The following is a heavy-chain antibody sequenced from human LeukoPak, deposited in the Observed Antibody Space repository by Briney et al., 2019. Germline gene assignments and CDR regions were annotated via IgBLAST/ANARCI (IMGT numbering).Heavy chain of an antibody. Sequence: PGGSLRLACVASGLSFNSYGKTWVRQAPGKGLEWVAFIWYDGGNKYYADSVEGRFTISRDNSKNAVYLQMDSLRAEDTAIYYCAKDHGGNSWYYFDFWGQGTLVTVSS. CDR2: IWYDGGNK. J-gene: IGHJ4*02. V-gene: IGHV3-30*02. CDR3: AKDHGGNSWYYFDF. D-gene: IGHD4-23*01. CDR1: GLSFNSYG.